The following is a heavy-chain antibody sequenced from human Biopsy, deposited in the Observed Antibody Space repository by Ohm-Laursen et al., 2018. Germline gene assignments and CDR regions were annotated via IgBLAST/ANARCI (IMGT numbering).Heavy chain of an antibody. CDR3: ARTPRDSFWSGSYKRGLWFDP. CDR2: VYNGGIT. V-gene: IGHV4-59*01. D-gene: IGHD3-3*01. J-gene: IGHJ5*02. CDR1: GGSIIRYY. Sequence: SQTLSLTCGVSGGSIIRYYWPWIRQPPGKGLEWIGHVYNGGITNYNPSLKSRVTISKDTSKNQFSLQVNSVTAADTAVYYCARTPRDSFWSGSYKRGLWFDPWGQGTLVIVSS.